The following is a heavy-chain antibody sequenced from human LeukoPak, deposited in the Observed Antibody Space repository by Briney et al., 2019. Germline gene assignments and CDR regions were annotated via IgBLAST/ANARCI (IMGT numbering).Heavy chain of an antibody. CDR2: IYSGGST. CDR3: AKDLDGSGLYGGLDY. V-gene: IGHV3-53*01. Sequence: PGGSLRLSCAASGFTVSSNYMSWVRQAPGKGLEWVSVIYSGGSTYYADSVKGRFTISRDNSENTLYLQMNTLRGDDTAVYYCAKDLDGSGLYGGLDYWGQGILVTVSS. D-gene: IGHD6-19*01. CDR1: GFTVSSNY. J-gene: IGHJ4*02.